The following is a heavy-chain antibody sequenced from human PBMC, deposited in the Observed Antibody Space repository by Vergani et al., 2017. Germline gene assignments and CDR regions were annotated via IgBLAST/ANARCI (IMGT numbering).Heavy chain of an antibody. V-gene: IGHV3-11*04. CDR1: GFKFSDHY. CDR2: ISPGASTV. D-gene: IGHD1-1*01. J-gene: IGHJ6*01. Sequence: LEESGGGSVKPGGSLRLSCAASGFKFSDHYMSWIRQAPWKGLEWVSHISPGASTVSYTDSVTGRFTVSRDNDNNSLTLDMTTLRVEDTAVYYCAKNPGISTTRHYYAMDVWGQGTTVIVSS. CDR3: AKNPGISTTRHYYAMDV.